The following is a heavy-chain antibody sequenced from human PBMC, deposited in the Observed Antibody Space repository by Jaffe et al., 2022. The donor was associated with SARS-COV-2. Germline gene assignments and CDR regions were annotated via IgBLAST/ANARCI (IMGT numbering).Heavy chain of an antibody. D-gene: IGHD3-22*01. CDR1: GFTFSSYS. J-gene: IGHJ6*02. CDR2: ISSSSSTI. CDR3: ARCRSGYRPRGMDV. V-gene: IGHV3-48*02. Sequence: EVQLVESGGGLVQPGGSLRLSCAASGFTFSSYSMNWVRQAPGKGLEWVSYISSSSSTIYYADSVKGRFTISRDNAKNSLYLQMNSLRDEDTAVYYCARCRSGYRPRGMDVWGQGTTVTVSS.